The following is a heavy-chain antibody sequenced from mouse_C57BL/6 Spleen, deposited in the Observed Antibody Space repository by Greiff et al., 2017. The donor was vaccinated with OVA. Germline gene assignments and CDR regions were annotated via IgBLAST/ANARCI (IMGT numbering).Heavy chain of an antibody. J-gene: IGHJ1*03. CDR1: GYTFTSYW. CDR3: SIFSRNSSWYFDV. D-gene: IGHD2-1*01. V-gene: IGHV1-53*01. CDR2: INPSNGGT. Sequence: QVQLQQPGTELVKPGASVKLSCKASGYTFTSYWMHWVKQRPGQGLEWIGNINPSNGGTNYNEKFKSKATLTVDKSSSTAYMQLSSLTSEDSAVSYCSIFSRNSSWYFDVWGTGTTVTVSS.